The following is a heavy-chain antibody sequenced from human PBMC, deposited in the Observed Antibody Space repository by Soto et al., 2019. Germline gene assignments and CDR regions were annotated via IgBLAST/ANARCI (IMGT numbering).Heavy chain of an antibody. J-gene: IGHJ3*02. Sequence: SGPTLVNPTQTLTLTCTFSGFSLGTSGMCVSWIRQPPGKALEWLALIDWDDDKYYSTSLKTRLTISKDTSKNQVVLTMTNMDPVDTATYYCARTSTYYYDSSGYYYHAFDIWGQGTMVTVS. CDR2: IDWDDDK. CDR1: GFSLGTSGMC. CDR3: ARTSTYYYDSSGYYYHAFDI. D-gene: IGHD3-22*01. V-gene: IGHV2-70*01.